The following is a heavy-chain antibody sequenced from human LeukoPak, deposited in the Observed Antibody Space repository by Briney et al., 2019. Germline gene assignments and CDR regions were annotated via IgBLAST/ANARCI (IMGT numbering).Heavy chain of an antibody. D-gene: IGHD6-19*01. Sequence: ASVKVSCKASGYTFTSCDINWVRQATGQGLEWMGWMNPNSGNTGYGQSFQGRITMTRDISIGTACMELSNLTSEDTAIYYCTRASSGRRDNWGQGTLVTVSA. CDR2: MNPNSGNT. J-gene: IGHJ4*02. V-gene: IGHV1-8*01. CDR1: GYTFTSCD. CDR3: TRASSGRRDN.